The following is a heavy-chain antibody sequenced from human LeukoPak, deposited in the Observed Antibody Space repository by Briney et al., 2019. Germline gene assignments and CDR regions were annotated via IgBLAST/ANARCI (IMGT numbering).Heavy chain of an antibody. D-gene: IGHD6-19*01. J-gene: IGHJ3*02. CDR2: IYYSGST. V-gene: IGHV4-59*08. CDR1: GGSITGYY. Sequence: SETLSPTCTVSGGSITGYYWSWIRQPPGKGLEWIGYIYYSGSTSYNPSLKSRVTISLDTSKNQFSLKLRSVTAADTAVYYCARPHSSGWYGGFDIWGQGTMVTVSS. CDR3: ARPHSSGWYGGFDI.